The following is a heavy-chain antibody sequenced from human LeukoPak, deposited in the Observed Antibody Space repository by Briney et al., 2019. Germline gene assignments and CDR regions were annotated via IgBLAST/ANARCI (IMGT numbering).Heavy chain of an antibody. CDR3: AKDGRDYYGSGSYYNAPADY. J-gene: IGHJ4*02. CDR1: RFTFSSYA. V-gene: IGHV3-23*01. Sequence: SGGSLRLSCAASRFTFSSYAMSWVRQAPGKGLEWVSAISGSGGSTYYADSVKGRFTISRDNSKNTLYLQMNSLRAEDTAVYYCAKDGRDYYGSGSYYNAPADYWGQGTLVTVSS. D-gene: IGHD3-10*01. CDR2: ISGSGGST.